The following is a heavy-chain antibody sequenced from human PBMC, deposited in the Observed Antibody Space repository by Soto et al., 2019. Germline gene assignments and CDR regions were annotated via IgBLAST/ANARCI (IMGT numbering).Heavy chain of an antibody. CDR1: GFTFTNYA. D-gene: IGHD3-22*01. V-gene: IGHV1-3*01. J-gene: IGHJ4*02. CDR3: ARGIWTMTRGAYYYDN. CDR2: VNAGNGNT. Sequence: QVQLVQSVAEVEKPGASVKVSCKASGFTFTNYAMQWVRQAPGQRLEWMGWVNAGNGNTKYSQRFQDRVTITRDTSARTAYMELSSLTSEDTGIYYCARGIWTMTRGAYYYDNGGQGTLVTVSS.